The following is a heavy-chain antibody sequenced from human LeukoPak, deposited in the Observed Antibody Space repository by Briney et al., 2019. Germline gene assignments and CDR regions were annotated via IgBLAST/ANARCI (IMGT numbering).Heavy chain of an antibody. CDR3: ARTFSRINSLPYDY. V-gene: IGHV3-11*06. J-gene: IGHJ4*02. Sequence: GGSLRLSCAASGFTFSDYYMIWVRQAPGKGLEWVSYISSSSSYINYVDSVKGRFTLPRHNAKNSLYLHMNSLRAEHRAVYHCARTFSRINSLPYDYWGQGTLVTVSS. CDR1: GFTFSDYY. D-gene: IGHD2-2*01. CDR2: ISSSSSYI.